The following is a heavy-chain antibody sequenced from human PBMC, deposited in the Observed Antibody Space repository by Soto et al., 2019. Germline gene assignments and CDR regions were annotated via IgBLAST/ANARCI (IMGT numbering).Heavy chain of an antibody. V-gene: IGHV3-74*01. D-gene: IGHD2-15*01. CDR3: XXXXXVVAAATREDY. Sequence: EVQLVESGGGLVQPGGSLRLSCAASGFTLSSYWMHWVRQAPGKGLVWVSRINSDGSSTSYADSVKGRFTISRDNAKNTLYLQXXXXXXXXTAXXXXXXXXXVVAAATREDYWGQGTLVTVSS. CDR2: INSDGSST. J-gene: IGHJ4*02. CDR1: GFTLSSYW.